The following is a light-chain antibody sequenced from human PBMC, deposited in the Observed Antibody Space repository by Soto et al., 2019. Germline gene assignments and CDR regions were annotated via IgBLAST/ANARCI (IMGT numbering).Light chain of an antibody. Sequence: EIVLTQSPGTLSLSPGERATLSCRASQSVSSSYFAWYQQRFGQAPRLLIYGASSRATGIPDRFSGSGSGTDFTLTISRLEPEDFAVYYCQQYGSSSWTFGQGTKVHIK. J-gene: IGKJ1*01. CDR3: QQYGSSSWT. V-gene: IGKV3-20*01. CDR2: GAS. CDR1: QSVSSSY.